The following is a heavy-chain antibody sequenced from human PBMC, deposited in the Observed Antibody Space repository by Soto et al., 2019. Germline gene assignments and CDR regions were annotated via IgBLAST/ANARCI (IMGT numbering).Heavy chain of an antibody. Sequence: SQTLSLTCPIAGDSVSSNNAGSNWIRQPPSRGLEWLGRTYYRSKWYNDYAVSVKSRITINPYTSKNQFSLQLNSVTPEDTAVYYCARDYYGSGSFNYYYYYGMDVWGQGTTVTVSS. CDR3: ARDYYGSGSFNYYYYYGMDV. V-gene: IGHV6-1*01. CDR1: GDSVSSNNAG. J-gene: IGHJ6*02. CDR2: TYYRSKWYN. D-gene: IGHD3-10*01.